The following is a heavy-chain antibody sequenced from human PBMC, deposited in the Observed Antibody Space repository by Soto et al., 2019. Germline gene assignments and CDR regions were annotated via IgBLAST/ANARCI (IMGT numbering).Heavy chain of an antibody. V-gene: IGHV4-34*01. CDR1: GGSFSGYY. CDR2: INHSGST. CDR3: ARMGGSPEYCSSTSCYAMGD. Sequence: SETLSLTCAVYGGSFSGYYWSWLRQPPGKGLEWIGEINHSGSTNYNRSLKSRVTISVDTSKNQFSLKLSSVTAADTAVYYCARMGGSPEYCSSTSCYAMGDWGQGTLVTVSS. D-gene: IGHD2-2*01. J-gene: IGHJ4*02.